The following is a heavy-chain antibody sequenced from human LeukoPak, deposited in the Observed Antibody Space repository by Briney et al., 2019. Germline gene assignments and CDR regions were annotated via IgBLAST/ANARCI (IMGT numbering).Heavy chain of an antibody. CDR3: ARDQGDYGDYVYYYGMDV. Sequence: GSSVKVSCTASGGTFSSYAISWVRQAPGQGLEWMGRIIPILGIANYAQKLQGRVTITADKSTSTAYMELSSLRSEDTAVYYCARDQGDYGDYVYYYGMDVWGQGTTVTVSS. J-gene: IGHJ6*02. V-gene: IGHV1-69*04. CDR2: IIPILGIA. D-gene: IGHD4-17*01. CDR1: GGTFSSYA.